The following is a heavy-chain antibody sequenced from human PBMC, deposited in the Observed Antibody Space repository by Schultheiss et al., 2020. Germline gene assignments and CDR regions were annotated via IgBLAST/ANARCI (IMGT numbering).Heavy chain of an antibody. CDR3: ARFVSRPLTHWFDP. V-gene: IGHV4-31*03. CDR1: GGSISSGGYY. CDR2: IYYSGST. D-gene: IGHD2-2*01. J-gene: IGHJ5*02. Sequence: SQTLSLTCTVSGGSISSGGYYWSWIRQHPGKGLEWIGYIYYSGSTYYNPSLKSRVTISVDTSKNQFSLKLSSVTAADTAVYYCARFVSRPLTHWFDPWGQGTLVTVSS.